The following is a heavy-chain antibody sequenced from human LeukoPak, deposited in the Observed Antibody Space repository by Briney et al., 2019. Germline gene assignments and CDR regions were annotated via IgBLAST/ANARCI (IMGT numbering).Heavy chain of an antibody. V-gene: IGHV3-30-3*01. D-gene: IGHD2-2*01. Sequence: PGGSLRLSCAASGFTFSSYAMHWVRQAPGKGLEWVAVISYDGSNKYYADSVKGRFTISRDNSKNTLYLQMNSLRAEDTAVYYCARVRASYCSSTSCYAFDIWGQGTMVTVSS. CDR2: ISYDGSNK. CDR1: GFTFSSYA. J-gene: IGHJ3*02. CDR3: ARVRASYCSSTSCYAFDI.